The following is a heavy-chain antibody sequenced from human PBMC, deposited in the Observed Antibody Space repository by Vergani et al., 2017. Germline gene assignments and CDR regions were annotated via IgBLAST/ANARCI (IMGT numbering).Heavy chain of an antibody. CDR2: IYTSGST. J-gene: IGHJ4*02. CDR1: GGSISSYY. CDR3: ARAPDYSSGWYPFDY. Sequence: QVQLQESGPGLVKPSETLSLTCTVSGGSISSYYWCWIRQPDGKGLEWIGRIYTSGSTNYNPSLQSRVTLSVDTSNNQFSLKLSSVTAADTAVYYCARAPDYSSGWYPFDYWGQGTLVTVSS. D-gene: IGHD6-19*01. V-gene: IGHV4-4*07.